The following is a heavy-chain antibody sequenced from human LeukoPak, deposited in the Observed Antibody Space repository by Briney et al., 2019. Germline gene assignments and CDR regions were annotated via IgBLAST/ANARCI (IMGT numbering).Heavy chain of an antibody. CDR3: ARGYDWLLLDDAFDI. CDR1: GYTFTGYY. D-gene: IGHD3-9*01. V-gene: IGHV1-2*02. CDR2: MNPKSGGT. J-gene: IGHJ3*02. Sequence: ASVKVSCKASGYTFTGYYVHWVRQAPGQGLEWMGWMNPKSGGTNYAQKFKARVTMNRDTSISTAYMELSSLRSEDTAVYYCARGYDWLLLDDAFDIWGQGTMVTVSS.